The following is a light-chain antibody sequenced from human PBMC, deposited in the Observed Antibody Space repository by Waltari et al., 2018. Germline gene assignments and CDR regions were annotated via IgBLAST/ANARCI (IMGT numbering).Light chain of an antibody. Sequence: SYELTQPPSVSVSPGPTARITCSGDALSQKYAYWYQQKSGQAPVLVIYEDIKRPTGIPERFSGSSSGTTATLTISGAHVDDEADYYCYSTDFSGHDRVFGGGTKLTIL. CDR2: EDI. CDR3: YSTDFSGHDRV. J-gene: IGLJ3*02. CDR1: ALSQKY. V-gene: IGLV3-10*01.